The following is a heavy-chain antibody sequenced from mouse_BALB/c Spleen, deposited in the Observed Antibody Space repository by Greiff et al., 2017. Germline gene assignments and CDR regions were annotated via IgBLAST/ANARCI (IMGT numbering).Heavy chain of an antibody. Sequence: QVQLKQSGAELVRPGTSVNVSCKASGYAFTNYLIEWVKQRPGQGLEWIGVINPGSGGTNYNEKFKGKATLTADKSSSTAYMQLSSLTSDDSAVYFCARGGATMITTKGMDYWGQGTSVTVSS. CDR1: GYAFTNYL. J-gene: IGHJ4*01. V-gene: IGHV1-54*01. CDR3: ARGGATMITTKGMDY. CDR2: INPGSGGT. D-gene: IGHD2-4*01.